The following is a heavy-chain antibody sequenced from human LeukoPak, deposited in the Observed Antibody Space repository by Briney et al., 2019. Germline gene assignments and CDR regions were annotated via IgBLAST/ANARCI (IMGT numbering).Heavy chain of an antibody. J-gene: IGHJ5*02. Sequence: QSGGSLRLSCAASGFTFSSYGTHWARQAPSKGLEWVTVISYDGSNKDYADSVKGRFTISRDNSKNMLYLQVNSLRVEDTAVYFCVRGGFYGSVSDNWFDPWGQGTLVTVSS. D-gene: IGHD3-10*01. V-gene: IGHV3-30*03. CDR1: GFTFSSYG. CDR2: ISYDGSNK. CDR3: VRGGFYGSVSDNWFDP.